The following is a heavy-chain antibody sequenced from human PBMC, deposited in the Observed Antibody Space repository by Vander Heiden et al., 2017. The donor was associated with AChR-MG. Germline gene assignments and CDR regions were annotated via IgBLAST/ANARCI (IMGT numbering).Heavy chain of an antibody. J-gene: IGHJ6*03. D-gene: IGHD3-16*01. V-gene: IGHV3-48*03. CDR1: GFTFSSYE. CDR3: ARVGGQVGAYYYYYYMDV. Sequence: EVQLVESGGGLVQPGGSLRLSCAASGFTFSSYEMNWVRQAPGKGLEWVSYISSSGSTIYYADSVKGRFTISRDNAKNSLYLQMNSLRAEDTAVYYCARVGGQVGAYYYYYYMDVWGKGTTVTVSS. CDR2: ISSSGSTI.